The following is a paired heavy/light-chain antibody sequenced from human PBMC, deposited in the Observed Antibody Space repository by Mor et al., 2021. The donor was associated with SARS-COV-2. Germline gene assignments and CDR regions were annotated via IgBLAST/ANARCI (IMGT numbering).Heavy chain of an antibody. V-gene: IGHV4-4*07. J-gene: IGHJ4*02. CDR2: VYFNGST. CDR1: GASISLYY. D-gene: IGHD2-8*02. Sequence: QVQLQEAGPGLVKPSETLSLTCTVSGASISLYYWTWIRQPAGKGLEWIGRVYFNGSTNYNPSLKSRVSMSADTSRNQFSLILSSVTAADTAMYYCARSLGDTNYSVLDYWGQGMLVTVSS. CDR3: ARSLGDTNYSVLDY.
Light chain of an antibody. CDR2: DTS. CDR3: QQCGHLPIT. V-gene: IGKV1-33*01. Sequence: DIQMTQSPSSLSASVGDRVTITCQASQDIRNFLNWYQLKPGKAPRLLIHDTSTLEAGVPSRFSGSGSGTDFSLTISRLQPEDIATYYCQQCGHLPITFGQGTRLAIE. CDR1: QDIRNF. J-gene: IGKJ5*01.